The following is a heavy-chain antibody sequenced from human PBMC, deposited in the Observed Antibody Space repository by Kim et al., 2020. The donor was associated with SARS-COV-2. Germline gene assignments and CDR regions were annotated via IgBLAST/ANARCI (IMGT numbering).Heavy chain of an antibody. CDR2: ISGSGDTI. CDR1: GFTFSTYE. J-gene: IGHJ4*02. V-gene: IGHV3-48*03. CDR3: ARDFSGRFGDY. Sequence: GGSLRLSCAASGFTFSTYEMNWVRQTPGKGLEWVSYISGSGDTIYYADFVKGRFTISRDNAQNTLYLQMNRLRAEDTAVYYCARDFSGRFGDYWGQGPLVTVSS. D-gene: IGHD3-10*01.